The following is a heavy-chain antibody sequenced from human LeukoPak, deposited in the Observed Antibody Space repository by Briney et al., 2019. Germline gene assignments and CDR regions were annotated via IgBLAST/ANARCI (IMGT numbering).Heavy chain of an antibody. V-gene: IGHV3-9*01. Sequence: GGSLRLSCAGSGFRFGDYAMHWVRQAPGKGLEWVSGITWNSDDIAYADSVKGRCTISRDNAKKSLYLEINSLRADDTAVYYCARDPESSSFDLWGRGALVTVSS. CDR3: ARDPESSSFDL. CDR1: GFRFGDYA. CDR2: ITWNSDDI. D-gene: IGHD6-13*01. J-gene: IGHJ4*02.